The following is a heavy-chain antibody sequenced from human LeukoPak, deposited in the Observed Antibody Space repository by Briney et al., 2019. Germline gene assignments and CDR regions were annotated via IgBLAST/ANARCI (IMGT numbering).Heavy chain of an antibody. D-gene: IGHD4-17*01. CDR2: IYYSGST. J-gene: IGHJ5*02. CDR3: AREGTTVTPHWFDP. Sequence: PSETLSLTCTVSGGSISSYYWGWIRQPPGKGLEWIGYIYYSGSTNYNPSLKSRVTISVDTSKNQFSLKLSSVTAADTAVYYCAREGTTVTPHWFDPWGQGTLVTVSS. V-gene: IGHV4-59*01. CDR1: GGSISSYY.